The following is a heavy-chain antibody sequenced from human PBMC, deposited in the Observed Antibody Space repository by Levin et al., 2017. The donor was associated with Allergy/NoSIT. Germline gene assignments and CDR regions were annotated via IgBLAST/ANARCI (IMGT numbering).Heavy chain of an antibody. D-gene: IGHD2-15*01. CDR2: IRSNPNNYAT. CDR1: GFTFSGSA. CDR3: TSGECSGGSCYFNDAFHI. Sequence: LSLTCAASGFTFSGSAMHWVRQASGKGLEWVGRIRSNPNNYATSYAGSVKGRFIISRDDSENTAYLQMNSLKTEDTAIYYCTSGECSGGSCYFNDAFHIWGQGTMVTVSS. J-gene: IGHJ3*02. V-gene: IGHV3-73*01.